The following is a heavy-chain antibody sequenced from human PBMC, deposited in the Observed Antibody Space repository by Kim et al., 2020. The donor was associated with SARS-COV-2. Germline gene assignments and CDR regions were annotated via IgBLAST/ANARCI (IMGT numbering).Heavy chain of an antibody. CDR1: GFTFSSYW. Sequence: GGSLRLSCVASGFTFSSYWMSWARQAPGKGLEWVATMKPDGSDKYYVDSVKGRFTISRDNAENSLYLQMNNLRDDDTAVYYCARILGVLSDDYWGQGTLVTVSS. CDR3: ARILGVLSDDY. V-gene: IGHV3-7*03. J-gene: IGHJ4*02. CDR2: MKPDGSDK. D-gene: IGHD6-19*01.